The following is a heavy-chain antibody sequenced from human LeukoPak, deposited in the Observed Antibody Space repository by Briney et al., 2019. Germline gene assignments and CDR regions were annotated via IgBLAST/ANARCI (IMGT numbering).Heavy chain of an antibody. J-gene: IGHJ4*02. CDR2: ISFDGGNK. CDR3: ARLMYYYDSSGIDY. Sequence: QSGGSLRLSCAASGFIFSSYNIQWVRQAPGKGLEWVAVISFDGGNKNYADSVKGRFSISRDNSKNTLSLQMNSLRPEDTAVYYCARLMYYYDSSGIDYWGQGTLVTVSS. D-gene: IGHD3-22*01. V-gene: IGHV3-30-3*01. CDR1: GFIFSSYN.